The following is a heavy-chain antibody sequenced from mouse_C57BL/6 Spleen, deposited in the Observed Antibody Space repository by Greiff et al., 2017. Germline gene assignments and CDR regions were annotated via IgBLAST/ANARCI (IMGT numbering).Heavy chain of an antibody. V-gene: IGHV5-4*01. J-gene: IGHJ4*01. CDR2: ISDGGSYT. Sequence: EVQVVESGGGLVKPGGSLKLSCAASGFTFSSYAMSWVRQTPEKRLEWVATISDGGSYTYYPDNVKGRFTISRDNAKNNLYLQMGHLKSEDTAMYYCARDDYYGSSSYAMDYWGQGTSVTVSS. D-gene: IGHD1-1*01. CDR3: ARDDYYGSSSYAMDY. CDR1: GFTFSSYA.